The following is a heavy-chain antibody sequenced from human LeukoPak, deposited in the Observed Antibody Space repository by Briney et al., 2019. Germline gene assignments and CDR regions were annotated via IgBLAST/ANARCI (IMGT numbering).Heavy chain of an antibody. CDR1: GYTFTSYG. D-gene: IGHD2-15*01. Sequence: GASVKVSCKASGYTFTSYGISWVRQAPGQGLEWMGWISAYNGNTNYAQKLQGRVTMTTDTSTSTAYMELRSLRSDDTAVYYCARVVGYCSGGSCSNWFDPWGQGTLVTVSS. V-gene: IGHV1-18*01. CDR3: ARVVGYCSGGSCSNWFDP. J-gene: IGHJ5*02. CDR2: ISAYNGNT.